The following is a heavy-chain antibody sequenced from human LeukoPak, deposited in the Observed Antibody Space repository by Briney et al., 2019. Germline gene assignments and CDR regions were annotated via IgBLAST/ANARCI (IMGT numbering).Heavy chain of an antibody. CDR1: GFTVSSNY. CDR2: IYNGGST. J-gene: IGHJ4*02. CDR3: ASSSGWYLVFDY. V-gene: IGHV3-66*01. Sequence: GGSLRLSCAASGFTVSSNYMSWVRQAPGKGLEWVSVIYNGGSTYYADSVKGRFTISRDNSKNTLYLQMNSLRAEDTAVYYCASSSGWYLVFDYWGQGTLVTVSS. D-gene: IGHD6-19*01.